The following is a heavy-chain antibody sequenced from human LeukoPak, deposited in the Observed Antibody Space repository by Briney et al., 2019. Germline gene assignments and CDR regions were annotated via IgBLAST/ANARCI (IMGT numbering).Heavy chain of an antibody. D-gene: IGHD1-1*01. Sequence: PGRSLRLSCADSQFTFNGSWMNWVRQAPGKGLEWVANMDPNGCQKRYVDSVRGRFTISKDNPGASLYLDMHSLRAEDTAIYYCAIWTSGNYWGQGTLVSVSS. V-gene: IGHV3-7*01. CDR2: MDPNGCQK. J-gene: IGHJ4*02. CDR1: QFTFNGSW. CDR3: AIWTSGNY.